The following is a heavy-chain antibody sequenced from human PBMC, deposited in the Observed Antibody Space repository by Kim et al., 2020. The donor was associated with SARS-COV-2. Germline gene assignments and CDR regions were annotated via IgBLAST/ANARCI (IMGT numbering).Heavy chain of an antibody. Sequence: SVKVSCKASGFTFTSSAVQWVRQARGQRLEWIGWIVVGSGNTNYAQKFQERVTITRDMSTSTAYMELSSLRSEDTAVYYCAAGGTVTTPRLTDYGMDVWGQGTTVTVSS. CDR3: AAGGTVTTPRLTDYGMDV. D-gene: IGHD4-17*01. J-gene: IGHJ6*02. V-gene: IGHV1-58*01. CDR1: GFTFTSSA. CDR2: IVVGSGNT.